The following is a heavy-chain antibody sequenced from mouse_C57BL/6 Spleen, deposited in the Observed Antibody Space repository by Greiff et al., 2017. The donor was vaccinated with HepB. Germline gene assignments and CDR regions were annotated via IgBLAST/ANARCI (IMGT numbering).Heavy chain of an antibody. CDR3: ARGTTTVVGAMDY. CDR1: GYTFTTYP. Sequence: VKLVESGAELVKPGASVKMSCKASGYTFTTYPIEWMKQNHGKSLEWIGNFHPYNDDTKYNEKFKGKATLTVEKSSSTVYLELSRLTSDDSAVYYCARGTTTVVGAMDYWGQGTSVTVSS. J-gene: IGHJ4*01. CDR2: FHPYNDDT. V-gene: IGHV1-47*01. D-gene: IGHD1-1*01.